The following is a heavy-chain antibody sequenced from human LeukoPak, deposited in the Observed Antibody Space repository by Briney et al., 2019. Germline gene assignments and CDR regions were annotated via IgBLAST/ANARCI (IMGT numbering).Heavy chain of an antibody. CDR3: ARVGRIAATPTDY. CDR2: INPNSGGT. CDR1: GYAFIDYA. Sequence: VASVKVSCKASGYAFIDYAINWVRQAPGQGLEWMGWINPNSGGTNYAQKFQGRVTMTRDTPISTAYMELSRLRSDDTAVYYCARVGRIAATPTDYWGQGTLVTVSS. V-gene: IGHV1-2*02. J-gene: IGHJ4*02. D-gene: IGHD6-13*01.